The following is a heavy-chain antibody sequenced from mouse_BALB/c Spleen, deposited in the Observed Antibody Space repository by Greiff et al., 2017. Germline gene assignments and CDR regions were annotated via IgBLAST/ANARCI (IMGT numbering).Heavy chain of an antibody. Sequence: EVQLVESGAELVRPGALVKLSCKASGFNITDYQMDWVKQRPEQSLEWIGCIDPENGNTIYDAKFKGKASITAETSSNTAYLQLSSLTSEDTAVYYRPNCDSYFDYWGQGTTLTVSS. CDR2: IDPENGNT. J-gene: IGHJ2*01. V-gene: IGHV14-1*02. CDR3: PNCDSYFDY. CDR1: GFNITDYQ.